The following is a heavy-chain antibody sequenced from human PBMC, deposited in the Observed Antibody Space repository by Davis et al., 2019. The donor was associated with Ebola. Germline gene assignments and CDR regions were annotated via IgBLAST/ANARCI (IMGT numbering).Heavy chain of an antibody. CDR1: GFTFSSYG. J-gene: IGHJ4*02. CDR2: ISYDGSNK. CDR3: VKARY. V-gene: IGHV3-30*18. Sequence: GESLKISCAASGFTFSSYGMHWVRQAPGKGLEWVAVISYDGSNKYYADSVKGRFTISRDNSKNTLYLQMNSLRAEDTAVYYCVKARYWGQGTLVTVSS.